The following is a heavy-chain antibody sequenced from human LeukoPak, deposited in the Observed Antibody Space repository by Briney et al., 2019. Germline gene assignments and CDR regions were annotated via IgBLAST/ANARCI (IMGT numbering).Heavy chain of an antibody. V-gene: IGHV4-59*11. CDR2: IYYNGGT. Sequence: SETLSLTCTVSGASISGHYWSWIRQPPGKGLEWIGHIYYNGGTDYNPSLESRVTISVGTSKNQFSLKLSSVTAADTAVYYCARGGDWKHWFDPWGQGSRVTISS. CDR3: ARGGDWKHWFDP. D-gene: IGHD2-21*02. J-gene: IGHJ5*02. CDR1: GASISGHY.